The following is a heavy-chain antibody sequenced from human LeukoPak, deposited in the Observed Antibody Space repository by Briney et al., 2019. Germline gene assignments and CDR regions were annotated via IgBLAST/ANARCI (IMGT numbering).Heavy chain of an antibody. D-gene: IGHD6-13*01. V-gene: IGHV3-15*01. CDR1: GITFINAW. CDR2: IKSEAYGGTT. Sequence: GGSLRFSCAASGITFINAWMTWVRQTPGKGLEWLGRIKSEAYGGTTEYAASVKGRFTISRDDSKSIAYLQMNSLKTEDTAVYYCTRDEWSAAAGASFDYWGQGTLVTVSS. J-gene: IGHJ4*02. CDR3: TRDEWSAAAGASFDY.